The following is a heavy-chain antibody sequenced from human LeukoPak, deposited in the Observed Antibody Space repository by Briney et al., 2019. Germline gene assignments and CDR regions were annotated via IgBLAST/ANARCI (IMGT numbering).Heavy chain of an antibody. CDR1: GFTFSSYA. Sequence: PGGSPRLSCAASGFTFSSYAMSWVRQAPGKGLEWVSAISGSGGSTYYADSVKGRFTISRDNSKNTLYLQMNSLRAEDTAVYYCAKDRLGSRDYYDSSGRRYNWFDPWGQGTLVTVSS. V-gene: IGHV3-23*01. D-gene: IGHD3-22*01. J-gene: IGHJ5*02. CDR3: AKDRLGSRDYYDSSGRRYNWFDP. CDR2: ISGSGGST.